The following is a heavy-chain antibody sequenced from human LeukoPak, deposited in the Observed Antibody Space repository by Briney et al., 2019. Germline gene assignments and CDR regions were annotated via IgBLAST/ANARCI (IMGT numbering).Heavy chain of an antibody. J-gene: IGHJ6*02. Sequence: ASVKVPCKASGGTFSSYAISWVRQAPGQGLEWMGGIIPIFGTANYAQKFQGRVTITADESTSTAYMELSSLRSEDTAVYYCASKYYYDSSGYYPLLWYYYYGMDVWGQGTTVTVSS. D-gene: IGHD3-22*01. V-gene: IGHV1-69*13. CDR1: GGTFSSYA. CDR3: ASKYYYDSSGYYPLLWYYYYGMDV. CDR2: IIPIFGTA.